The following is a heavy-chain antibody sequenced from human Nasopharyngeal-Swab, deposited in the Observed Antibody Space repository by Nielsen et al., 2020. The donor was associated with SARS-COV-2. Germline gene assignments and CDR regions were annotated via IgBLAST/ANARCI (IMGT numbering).Heavy chain of an antibody. CDR2: INHSGST. V-gene: IGHV4-34*01. J-gene: IGHJ5*02. Sequence: SETLSLTCAVYGGPFSGYYWSWIRQPPGKGLEWIGEINHSGSTNYNPSLKSRVTISRDTSKNQFSLRLTSVTAADTAVYYCARGGIGSGWNWFDPWGQGTLVTVSS. D-gene: IGHD6-19*01. CDR3: ARGGIGSGWNWFDP. CDR1: GGPFSGYY.